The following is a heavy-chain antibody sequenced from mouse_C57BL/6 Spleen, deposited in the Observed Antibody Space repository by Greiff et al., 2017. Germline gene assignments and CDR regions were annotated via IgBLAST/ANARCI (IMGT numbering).Heavy chain of an antibody. J-gene: IGHJ2*01. CDR2: ISSGSSTI. CDR1: GFTFSDYG. Sequence: EVMLVESGGGLVKPGGSLKLSCAASGFTFSDYGMHWVRQAPEKGLEWVAYISSGSSTIYYADTVKGRFTISRDNAKNTLFLQMTSLRSEDTAMYYCARENYDGPDFDYWGQGTTLTVSS. V-gene: IGHV5-17*01. CDR3: ARENYDGPDFDY. D-gene: IGHD1-1*01.